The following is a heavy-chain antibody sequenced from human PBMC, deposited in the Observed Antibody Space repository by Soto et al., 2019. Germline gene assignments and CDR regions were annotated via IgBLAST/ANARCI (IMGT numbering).Heavy chain of an antibody. J-gene: IGHJ4*02. CDR2: INAGNGNT. D-gene: IGHD2-21*02. CDR3: ARAWVVVTAPDY. CDR1: GYTFTSYA. Sequence: QVQLVQSGAEEKKPGASVKVSCKASGYTFTSYAMHWVRQAPGQRLEWMGWINAGNGNTKYSQKIQGXVXIXRYXAASTAYMELSSLRAEDTAVYYCARAWVVVTAPDYWGQGTLVTVSS. V-gene: IGHV1-3*05.